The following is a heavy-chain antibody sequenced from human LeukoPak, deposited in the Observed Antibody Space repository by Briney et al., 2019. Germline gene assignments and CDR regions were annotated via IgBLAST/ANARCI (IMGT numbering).Heavy chain of an antibody. D-gene: IGHD3-9*01. CDR1: GFTFSSYA. CDR3: AKATPYDILTGRRRYYFDY. CDR2: ISGSGGST. V-gene: IGHV3-23*01. Sequence: GGSLRLSCAASGFTFSSYAMSWVRQAPGKGLEWVSAISGSGGSTYYADSVKGRFTIPRDNSKNTLYLQMNSLRAEDTAVYYCAKATPYDILTGRRRYYFDYWGQGTLVTVSS. J-gene: IGHJ4*02.